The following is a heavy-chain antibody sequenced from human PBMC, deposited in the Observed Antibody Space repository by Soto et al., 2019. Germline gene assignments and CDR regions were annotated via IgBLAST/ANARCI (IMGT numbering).Heavy chain of an antibody. CDR3: AHSFEYGDYRSFDY. CDR2: IYWDDDK. CDR1: GFSLSTSGVG. V-gene: IGHV2-5*02. J-gene: IGHJ4*02. D-gene: IGHD4-17*01. Sequence: SGPTLVNPTQTLTLTCTFSGFSLSTSGVGVGWIRQPPGKALEWLTFIYWDDDKRNSPFLKSRLTITKDTSKNQVVLTMTNMDPVDTATYYCAHSFEYGDYRSFDYWGQGTLVTVSS.